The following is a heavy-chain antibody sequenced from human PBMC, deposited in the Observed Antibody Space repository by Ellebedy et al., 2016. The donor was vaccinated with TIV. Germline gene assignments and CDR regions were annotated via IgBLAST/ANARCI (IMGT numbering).Heavy chain of an antibody. V-gene: IGHV4-39*01. CDR2: MYYIGTT. D-gene: IGHD4-17*01. CDR3: ARLGFRNTVTTSGWFDP. CDR1: GGSIISGTYY. J-gene: IGHJ5*02. Sequence: MPSETLSLTCAVSGGSIISGTYYWGWIRQPPGKGLEWIGSMYYIGTTYYNPSLKSRVAISVDTSKNLLSLKLTSVSAADTAVYYCARLGFRNTVTTSGWFDPWGQGILVTVSS.